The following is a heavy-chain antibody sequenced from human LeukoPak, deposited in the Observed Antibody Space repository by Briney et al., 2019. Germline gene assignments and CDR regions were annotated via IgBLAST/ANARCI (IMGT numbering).Heavy chain of an antibody. Sequence: GGSLRLSCAASGFTFSSYWMHWVRQAPGKGLVWVSRINSDGSSTTYADSVKGRFTISRDNAKNTLYVQMNSLRAEDTAVYYCAKARQYYYEKNWFDPWGQGTLVTVSS. CDR3: AKARQYYYEKNWFDP. J-gene: IGHJ5*02. CDR2: INSDGSST. D-gene: IGHD3-22*01. V-gene: IGHV3-74*01. CDR1: GFTFSSYW.